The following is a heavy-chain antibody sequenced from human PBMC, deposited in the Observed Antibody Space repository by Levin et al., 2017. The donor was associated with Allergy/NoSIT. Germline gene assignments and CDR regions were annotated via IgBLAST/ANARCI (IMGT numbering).Heavy chain of an antibody. D-gene: IGHD3-3*01. CDR3: ARGIVEWFYFNY. CDR1: GFTFSSYE. Sequence: GESLKISCAASGFTFSSYEMNWVRQTPGKGLEWVSYISGSGSIIYYADSVKGRFTISRDNAKNSLYLQMNSLRAEDTAVYYCARGIVEWFYFNYWGQGTLVTVSS. V-gene: IGHV3-48*03. J-gene: IGHJ4*02. CDR2: ISGSGSII.